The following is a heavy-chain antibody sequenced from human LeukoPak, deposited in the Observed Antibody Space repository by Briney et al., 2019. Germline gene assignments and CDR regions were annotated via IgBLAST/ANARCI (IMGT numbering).Heavy chain of an antibody. D-gene: IGHD5-18*01. CDR3: ARDVRYATPHWYFDL. CDR2: ISAYNGNT. Sequence: ASVKVSCKASGYTLTSYGISWVRQAPGQGLEWMGWISAYNGNTNYAQKLQGRVTMTTDTSTSTAYMELRSLRSDDTAVYYCARDVRYATPHWYFDLWGRDTLVTVSP. J-gene: IGHJ2*01. CDR1: GYTLTSYG. V-gene: IGHV1-18*01.